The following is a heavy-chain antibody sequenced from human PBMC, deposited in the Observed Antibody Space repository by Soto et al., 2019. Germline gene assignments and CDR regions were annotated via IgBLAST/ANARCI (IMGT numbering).Heavy chain of an antibody. Sequence: PSETLSLTCAVYGGSFSGYYWSWIRQPPGKGLEWIGYIYYSGSTNYNPSLKSRVTISVDTSKNQFSLKLSSVTAADTAVYYCARHVRGIAAAGTHFDYWGQGTLVTVSS. CDR3: ARHVRGIAAAGTHFDY. CDR1: GGSFSGYY. V-gene: IGHV4-59*08. CDR2: IYYSGST. J-gene: IGHJ4*02. D-gene: IGHD6-13*01.